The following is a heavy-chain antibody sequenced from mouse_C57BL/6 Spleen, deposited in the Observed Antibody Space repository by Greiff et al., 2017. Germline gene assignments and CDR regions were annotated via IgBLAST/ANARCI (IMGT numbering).Heavy chain of an antibody. D-gene: IGHD3-3*01. CDR1: GYAFSSSW. Sequence: VQLQQSGPELVKPGASVKISCKASGYAFSSSWMNWVKQRTGKGLEWIGRIYPGDGDTNYNGKFKGKATLTADKSSSTAYMQLSSLTSEDSAVYFCARRASSGTWFAYWGQGTLVTVSA. J-gene: IGHJ3*01. CDR2: IYPGDGDT. CDR3: ARRASSGTWFAY. V-gene: IGHV1-82*01.